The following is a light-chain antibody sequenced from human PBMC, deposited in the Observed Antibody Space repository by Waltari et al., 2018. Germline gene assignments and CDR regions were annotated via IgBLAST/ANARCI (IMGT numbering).Light chain of an antibody. V-gene: IGLV1-40*01. J-gene: IGLJ1*01. Sequence: QSVLTQPPSVSGAPGQRVTISCTGGSSNIGADYDVHWYQQLPGTAPKLLIFHTTTRPACVPNRFFCSKSGTSAFLAITGLQPEDEADYYCQSYDSSLSGWRVFGTGTKVTVL. CDR1: SSNIGADYD. CDR3: QSYDSSLSGWRV. CDR2: HTT.